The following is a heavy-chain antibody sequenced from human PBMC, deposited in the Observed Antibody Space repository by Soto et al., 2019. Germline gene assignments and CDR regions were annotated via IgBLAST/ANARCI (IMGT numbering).Heavy chain of an antibody. CDR1: GYTFTNYG. CDR2: INAYNGNT. Sequence: QVQLVQSGAEVKNPGASVKVSCKASGYTFTNYGIGWARQAPGQGLEWMGWINAYNGNTNYAQNVQGRVTMTTDTSTRLAYLEPSGLRTDDTAVYYCARGRTPNDDWGQGTLVTVSS. V-gene: IGHV1-18*01. CDR3: ARGRTPNDD. J-gene: IGHJ4*03. D-gene: IGHD2-15*01.